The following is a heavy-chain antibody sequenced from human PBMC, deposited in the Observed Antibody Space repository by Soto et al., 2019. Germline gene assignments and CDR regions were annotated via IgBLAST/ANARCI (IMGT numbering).Heavy chain of an antibody. CDR3: AHINGVLRGVAYYHNGMDV. CDR2: IYWDNDK. Sequence: QITLKESGPTLVRPTQTLTLTCSFSGFSLTTRGVGVSWIRQPPGKALEWLALIYWDNDKRYSPSLKDRLTITKYTSNNQVVLTMTNVDPVDTATYSCAHINGVLRGVAYYHNGMDVWGPGTTVTVSS. V-gene: IGHV2-5*02. CDR1: GFSLTTRGVG. J-gene: IGHJ6*02. D-gene: IGHD3-10*01.